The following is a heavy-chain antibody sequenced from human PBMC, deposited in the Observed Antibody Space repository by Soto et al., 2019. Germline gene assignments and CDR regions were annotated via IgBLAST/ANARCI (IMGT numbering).Heavy chain of an antibody. CDR3: ARDHFGGNTDY. Sequence: EVQLVESGGDLVQPGGSLRLSCVASGFSFSSYWIYWVRHVPGKGLVWVSRINGAGSNTDYADSVKGRFTISRDNTKNTLYLQMNSLRADDTAVYYCARDHFGGNTDYWGQGTLVTVSS. D-gene: IGHD2-15*01. CDR2: INGAGSNT. V-gene: IGHV3-74*01. CDR1: GFSFSSYW. J-gene: IGHJ4*02.